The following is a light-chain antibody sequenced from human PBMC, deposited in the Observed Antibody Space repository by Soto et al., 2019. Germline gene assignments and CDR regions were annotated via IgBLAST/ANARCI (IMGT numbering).Light chain of an antibody. Sequence: EIVLTQSPGTLSLSPGERATLSCRASQSVSNSYLACYQQTPGQAPRLRIYGASSMATGIPDRFSGSGSWTDLALSTSRLKPEGVAVDHWQQYGGRAWTFGQGTKVEIK. CDR2: GAS. J-gene: IGKJ1*01. CDR1: QSVSNSY. CDR3: QQYGGRAWT. V-gene: IGKV3-20*01.